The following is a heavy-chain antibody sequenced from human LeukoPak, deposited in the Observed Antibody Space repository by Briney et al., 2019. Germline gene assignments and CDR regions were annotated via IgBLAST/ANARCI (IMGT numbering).Heavy chain of an antibody. CDR3: ARFPYFEGFDY. CDR1: GGSISSYY. CDR2: IAASGTT. Sequence: SETLSLTCTVSGGSISSYYWSWIRQPPGKGLEFIGYIAASGTTKHNPSLKSRVTLSMDTSKNQFSLKLRSVTAADTAVYFCARFPYFEGFDYWGQGTQVIVSS. D-gene: IGHD3-9*01. V-gene: IGHV4-4*08. J-gene: IGHJ4*02.